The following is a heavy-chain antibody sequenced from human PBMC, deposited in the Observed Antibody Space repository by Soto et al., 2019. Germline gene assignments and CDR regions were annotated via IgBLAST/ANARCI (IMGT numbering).Heavy chain of an antibody. V-gene: IGHV1-8*01. CDR3: ARVEGFDF. J-gene: IGHJ4*02. D-gene: IGHD2-15*01. Sequence: QVPLVQSGAEVKKPGASVKVSCKASGYTFTSYHINWVRQASGQVLEWMGWMNPNSGDTGYAQKFQGRVTMTRNTSINTAYLELSSLRSEDTAVYYCARVEGFDFWGQGTLVTVSS. CDR2: MNPNSGDT. CDR1: GYTFTSYH.